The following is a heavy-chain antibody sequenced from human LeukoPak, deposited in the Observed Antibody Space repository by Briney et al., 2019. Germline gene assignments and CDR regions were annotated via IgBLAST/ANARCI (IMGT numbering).Heavy chain of an antibody. V-gene: IGHV3-48*03. CDR3: ARDIELDYYYYGMDV. CDR2: ISSSGSTI. CDR1: GFTFSSYE. J-gene: IGHJ6*02. Sequence: PGGSLRLSCAASGFTFSSYEMNWVRQAPGKGLEWVSYISSSGSTIYYADSVKGRFTISRDNAKNSLYLQMNSLRAEDTSVYYCARDIELDYYYYGMDVWGQETTVTVSS. D-gene: IGHD2-8*01.